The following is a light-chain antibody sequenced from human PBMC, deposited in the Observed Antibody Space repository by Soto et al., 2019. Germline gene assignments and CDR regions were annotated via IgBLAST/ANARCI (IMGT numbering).Light chain of an antibody. CDR3: QHYSSWLT. CDR1: QSVSSN. V-gene: IGKV3-15*01. CDR2: GAS. J-gene: IGKJ3*01. Sequence: EIVMTQSPATLSVSPGEGVTLSCRASQSVSSNLAWYQQKPGQAPRLLIYGASTRATGVPARFSGSGSGTEFTLTISSLQSEDSALYYCQHYSSWLTFVPGTKVDIK.